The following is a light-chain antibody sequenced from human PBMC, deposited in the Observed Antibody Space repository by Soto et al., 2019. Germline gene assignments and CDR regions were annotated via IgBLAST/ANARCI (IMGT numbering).Light chain of an antibody. CDR3: QQYNSYSPT. Sequence: DIQMTLSPSTLSASVGDRVTITCRASQSISSWLAWYQQKPGKAPKLLIYDASSLESGVPSMFSGSGSGTEFTLTISSLQPDDFATYYCQQYNSYSPTFGQGTXVDIK. CDR2: DAS. CDR1: QSISSW. V-gene: IGKV1-5*01. J-gene: IGKJ1*01.